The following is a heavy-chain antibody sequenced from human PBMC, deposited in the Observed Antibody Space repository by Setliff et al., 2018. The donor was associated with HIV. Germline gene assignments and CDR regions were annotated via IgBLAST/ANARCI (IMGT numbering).Heavy chain of an antibody. Sequence: GGSLRLSCAASGFTFGDYAIHWVRQAPGKGLEWVAVISYDGSYKNYAESVKGRFTISRDNSKNTLYVQMNSLRVEDSALYYCARENNFDYWGQGTLVTVS. J-gene: IGHJ4*02. CDR1: GFTFGDYA. CDR3: ARENNFDY. V-gene: IGHV3-30*04. CDR2: ISYDGSYK.